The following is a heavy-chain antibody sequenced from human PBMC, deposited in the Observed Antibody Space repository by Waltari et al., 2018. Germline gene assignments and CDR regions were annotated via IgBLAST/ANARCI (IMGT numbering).Heavy chain of an antibody. CDR3: ARESGSYYFDY. D-gene: IGHD1-26*01. J-gene: IGHJ4*02. Sequence: EVQLVESGGGWIQPGGSRRRSCAASGFTDSSEYMSWVRQAPGTGLEWVSFIYSGGSTYYADSVKGRFTISRDNSKNTLYLQMNSLRAEDTAVYYCARESGSYYFDYWGQGTLVTVSS. CDR1: GFTDSSEY. V-gene: IGHV3-53*01. CDR2: IYSGGST.